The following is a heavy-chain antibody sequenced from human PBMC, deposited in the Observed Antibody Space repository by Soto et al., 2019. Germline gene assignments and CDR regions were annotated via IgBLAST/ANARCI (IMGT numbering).Heavy chain of an antibody. CDR3: ARLIGDPSF. V-gene: IGHV5-10-1*03. CDR2: IDPSDSIT. CDR1: GYSFDSYW. J-gene: IGHJ4*02. Sequence: EVQLVQSGAEVKKPGESLRISCKGSGYSFDSYWIMWVRQMPGKGLEWVGRIDPSDSITKYSPSFQGHVSISVDKSISTAYRQWSRLKASDTAIYYCARLIGDPSFWGQGTLVTVSS. D-gene: IGHD4-17*01.